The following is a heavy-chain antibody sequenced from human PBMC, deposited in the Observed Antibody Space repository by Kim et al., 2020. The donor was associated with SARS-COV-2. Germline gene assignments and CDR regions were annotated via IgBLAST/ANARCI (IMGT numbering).Heavy chain of an antibody. CDR3: AKVSYYDSSGNPDAFDI. Sequence: GESLKISCKTSGYSFTSYWIAWVRQMPGKGLECMGFIYPGDSDTRYSPSFQGQVTVSADKSISTAYLQWSSLKASDTAMYYCAKVSYYDSSGNPDAFDIWGQGTMVTVSS. D-gene: IGHD3-22*01. J-gene: IGHJ3*02. V-gene: IGHV5-51*01. CDR2: IYPGDSDT. CDR1: GYSFTSYW.